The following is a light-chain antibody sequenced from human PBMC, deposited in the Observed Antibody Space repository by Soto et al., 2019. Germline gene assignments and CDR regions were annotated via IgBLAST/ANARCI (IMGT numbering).Light chain of an antibody. CDR3: QHYNSYSEA. J-gene: IGKJ1*01. CDR2: KES. CDR1: QTISSW. Sequence: DIQMTQSPSTLSGSVGDRVTITCRASQTISSWLAWYQQKPGKAPKLLIYKESTLKSGVPSRFSGSGSGTECTLTISSLQPDDFATYYCQHYNSYSEAFGQGTKVELK. V-gene: IGKV1-5*03.